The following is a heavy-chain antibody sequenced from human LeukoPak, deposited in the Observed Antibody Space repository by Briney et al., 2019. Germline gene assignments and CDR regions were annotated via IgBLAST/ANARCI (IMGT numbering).Heavy chain of an antibody. CDR1: GFTFSSYE. J-gene: IGHJ6*02. CDR3: ARSGLGYCSGGSCYSDYYYGMDV. Sequence: GGSLRLSCAASGFTFSSYEMNWVRQAPGKGLEWVSYISSSGSTIYYADSVKGRFTISRDNAKNSLYLQMNSLRAEDTAVYYCARSGLGYCSGGSCYSDYYYGMDVWGQGTTATVSS. V-gene: IGHV3-48*03. CDR2: ISSSGSTI. D-gene: IGHD2-15*01.